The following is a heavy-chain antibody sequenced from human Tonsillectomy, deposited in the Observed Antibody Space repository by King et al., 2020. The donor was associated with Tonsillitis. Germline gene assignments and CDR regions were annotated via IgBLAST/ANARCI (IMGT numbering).Heavy chain of an antibody. D-gene: IGHD2-8*01. V-gene: IGHV4-39*01. CDR2: IYYSGST. CDR1: GGSISSSSYY. J-gene: IGHJ5*02. CDR3: ARLGPANVRFDP. Sequence: QLQESGPGLVKPSETLSLTCTVSGGSISSSSYYWGWIRQPPGKGLEWIWSIYYSGSTYYHPSLKSRFTISVDTPKNQFSLKLSSVTAADTAVYYCARLGPANVRFDPWGQGTLVTVSS.